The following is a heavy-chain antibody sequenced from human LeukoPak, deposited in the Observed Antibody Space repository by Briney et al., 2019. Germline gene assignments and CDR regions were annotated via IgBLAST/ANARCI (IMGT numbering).Heavy chain of an antibody. Sequence: PGGSLRLSCAPSGFTFSSYAMSWVRQASGKGLEWVTAIGGSGDHTFYADSVKGRFTISRDNSKNTLYLQMNSLRAEDTAVYYCAELGITMIGGVWGKGTTVTISS. V-gene: IGHV3-23*01. CDR2: IGGSGDHT. CDR3: AELGITMIGGV. CDR1: GFTFSSYA. J-gene: IGHJ6*04. D-gene: IGHD3-10*02.